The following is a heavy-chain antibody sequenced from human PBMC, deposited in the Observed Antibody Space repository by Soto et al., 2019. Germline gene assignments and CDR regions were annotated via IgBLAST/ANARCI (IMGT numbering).Heavy chain of an antibody. CDR3: AKDLLGGSEYYYYGMAV. CDR1: GFTFSSYG. J-gene: IGHJ6*02. Sequence: QVQLVESGGGVVQPGRSLRLSCAASGFTFSSYGMHWVRQAPGKGLEWVAVISYDGSNKYYADSVKGRFTISRDNSKNTLYLQMNTLRAEDRAVYYCAKDLLGGSEYYYYGMAVWGQGTTVTVSS. D-gene: IGHD6-25*01. CDR2: ISYDGSNK. V-gene: IGHV3-30*18.